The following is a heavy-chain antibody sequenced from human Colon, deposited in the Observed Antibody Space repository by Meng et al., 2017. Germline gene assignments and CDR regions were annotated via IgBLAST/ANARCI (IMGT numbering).Heavy chain of an antibody. CDR2: ISSDSERL. V-gene: IGHV3-64*01. Sequence: GGSLRLSCEASGITFSTSSMHWVRQAPGRGLEYVSAISSDSERLYYTNSVKGRFTISRDNSKNTLYLQMDNVRVEDMAVYYCATWTLRSYNEYWGQGTLVTVSS. J-gene: IGHJ4*02. CDR3: ATWTLRSYNEY. CDR1: GITFSTSS. D-gene: IGHD3-10*01.